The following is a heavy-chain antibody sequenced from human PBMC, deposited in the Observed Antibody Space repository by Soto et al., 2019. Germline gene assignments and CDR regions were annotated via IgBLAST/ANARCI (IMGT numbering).Heavy chain of an antibody. Sequence: QVQLVQSGAEVKKPGSSVKVSCKASGGTFSSYAISWVRQAPGQGLEWMGGIIPIFGTANYAQKFQGRGTITADESTSTAYMELSSLRSEDTAVYYCARSEDPGIAAAGIGWYFDLWGRGTLVTVSS. J-gene: IGHJ2*01. V-gene: IGHV1-69*01. CDR3: ARSEDPGIAAAGIGWYFDL. CDR2: IIPIFGTA. D-gene: IGHD6-13*01. CDR1: GGTFSSYA.